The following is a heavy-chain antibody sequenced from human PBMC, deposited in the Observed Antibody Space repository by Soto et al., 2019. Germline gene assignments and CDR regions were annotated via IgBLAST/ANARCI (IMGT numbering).Heavy chain of an antibody. CDR1: GYTFTSYA. D-gene: IGHD2-15*01. CDR3: ARGTVVGVDP. V-gene: IGHV1-3*01. CDR2: INAGNGNT. J-gene: IGHJ5*02. Sequence: QVQLVQSGAEVKKPGASVKVSCKASGYTFTSYAMHWVRQAPGQRLEWMGWINAGNGNTKYSQKFQGRVTITRDTSASTAYMERSSLIAEDTAVYDWARGTVVGVDPWGQGTLVTVSS.